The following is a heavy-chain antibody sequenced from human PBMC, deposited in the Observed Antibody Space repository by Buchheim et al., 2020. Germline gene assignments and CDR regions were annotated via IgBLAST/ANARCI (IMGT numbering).Heavy chain of an antibody. D-gene: IGHD5-12*01. J-gene: IGHJ6*02. CDR2: IKQDGSEK. V-gene: IGHV3-7*01. CDR1: GFTFSSYW. Sequence: EVQLVESGGGLVQPGGSLRLSCAASGFTFSSYWMSWVRQAPGEGLEWVANIKQDGSEKYYVDSVKGRFTISRDNAKNSLYLQMNSLRAEDTAVYYCARWGYSGYDLSYYYYGMDVWGQGTT. CDR3: ARWGYSGYDLSYYYYGMDV.